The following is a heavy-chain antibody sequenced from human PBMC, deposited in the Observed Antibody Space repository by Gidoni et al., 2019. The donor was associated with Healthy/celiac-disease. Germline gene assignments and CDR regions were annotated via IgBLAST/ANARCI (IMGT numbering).Heavy chain of an antibody. V-gene: IGHV3-21*01. CDR2: ISRSSSYI. Sequence: EVQLVESVGCLVKPGGSLRLSCAASGFPFSSYSMNWVRQAPGKGLEWVSSISRSSSYIYYADSVKGRFTISRDNAKNSLYLQMNSLRAEDTAVYYCARGTSAALRPFDYWGQGTLVTVSS. CDR3: ARGTSAALRPFDY. CDR1: GFPFSSYS. J-gene: IGHJ4*02. D-gene: IGHD6-13*01.